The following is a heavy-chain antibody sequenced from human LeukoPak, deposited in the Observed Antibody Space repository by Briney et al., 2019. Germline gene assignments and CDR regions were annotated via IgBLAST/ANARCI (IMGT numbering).Heavy chain of an antibody. CDR2: ISFDGGTK. J-gene: IGHJ3*02. CDR3: ARDILGPGRACDI. V-gene: IGHV3-30*03. CDR1: GFTFSSYG. D-gene: IGHD1-26*01. Sequence: GRSLRLSCAASGFTFSSYGMHWVRQAPGKGLEWVAIISFDGGTKYYPDSVKGRFTISRDQSKSTLYLQMSSLRAEDTAVYYCARDILGPGRACDIWGQGTMVTVSP.